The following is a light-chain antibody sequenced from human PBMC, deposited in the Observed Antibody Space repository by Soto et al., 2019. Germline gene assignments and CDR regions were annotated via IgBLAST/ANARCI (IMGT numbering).Light chain of an antibody. CDR1: QSLLHSNGYNY. CDR2: LGS. CDR3: MLPNT. J-gene: IGKJ2*01. V-gene: IGKV2-28*01. Sequence: DIVMTQSPLSLPVTPGEPASISCRSSQSLLHSNGYNYLDWYLQKPGQSPQLLIYLGSNRASGVPDRFSGSGSGTDFTLKISRVEAEDVGGYYCMLPNTFGQGTKLEIK.